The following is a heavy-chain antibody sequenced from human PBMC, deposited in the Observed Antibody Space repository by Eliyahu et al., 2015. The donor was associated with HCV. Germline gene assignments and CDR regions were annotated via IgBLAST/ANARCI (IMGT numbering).Heavy chain of an antibody. Sequence: QVQLVESGGGVVQPVMSLRLSCAASGFXFASYAMHWVRXVPGKGLEWVASISDDGRYKYFTKSVRGRCTIARDNSKNTLDLQMNSLTTEDTAVYFCARGGWERQWLGFDYWGQGALVTVSS. J-gene: IGHJ4*02. CDR3: ARGGWERQWLGFDY. CDR1: GFXFASYA. CDR2: ISDDGRYK. V-gene: IGHV3-30*04. D-gene: IGHD6-19*01.